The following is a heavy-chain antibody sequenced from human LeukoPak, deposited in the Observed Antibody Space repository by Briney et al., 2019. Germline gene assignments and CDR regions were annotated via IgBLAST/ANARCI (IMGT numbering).Heavy chain of an antibody. V-gene: IGHV3-23*01. J-gene: IGHJ4*02. CDR2: ITGNGGDT. CDR3: AKGSSSSRPYYFDY. CDR1: GFTFSSYA. D-gene: IGHD6-6*01. Sequence: GGSLRLSCAASGFTFSSYAMSWVRQAPGKGLEWISAITGNGGDTYSADSVKGRLTISRDNSKNTLYLQMDSLRAEDAAVYYCAKGSSSSRPYYFDYWGQGTLVTVSS.